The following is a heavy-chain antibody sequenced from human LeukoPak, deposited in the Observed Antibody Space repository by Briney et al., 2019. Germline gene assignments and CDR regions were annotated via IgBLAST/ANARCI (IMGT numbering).Heavy chain of an antibody. CDR3: ARQGDDY. D-gene: IGHD3-16*01. V-gene: IGHV3-30*07. J-gene: IGHJ4*01. Sequence: DSVKGRFTISRDNSKNTVYLQTNSLRAEDTAVYYCARQGDDYWGHGTLVTVSS.